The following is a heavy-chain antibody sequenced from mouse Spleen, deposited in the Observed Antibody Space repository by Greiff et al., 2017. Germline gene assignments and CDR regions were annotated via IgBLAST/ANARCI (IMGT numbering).Heavy chain of an antibody. CDR3: ARGNYDGSPLAMDY. CDR1: GYSFTSYY. CDR2: IYPGSGNT. J-gene: IGHJ4*01. Sequence: QVQLQQSGPELVKPGASVKISCKASGYSFTSYYIHWVKQRPGQGLEWIGWIYPGSGNTKYNEKFKGKATLTADTSSSTAYMQLSSLTSEDSAVYYCARGNYDGSPLAMDYWGQGTSVTVSS. D-gene: IGHD1-1*01. V-gene: IGHV1-66*01.